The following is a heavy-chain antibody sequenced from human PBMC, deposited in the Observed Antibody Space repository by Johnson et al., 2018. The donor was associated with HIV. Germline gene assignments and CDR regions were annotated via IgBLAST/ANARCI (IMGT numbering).Heavy chain of an antibody. V-gene: IGHV3-30*19. J-gene: IGHJ3*02. CDR1: GFTFSNYG. CDR3: ARGLQSLIVVITRGAFNI. D-gene: IGHD3-22*01. CDR2: ISYDGSNK. Sequence: QVQLVESGGRVVQPGGSLRLSCAASGFTFSNYGMHWVRQAPGKGLEWVAVISYDGSNKYYADSVKGRFTISRDNSKNTLYLQVNSLRAEDTAVYYCARGLQSLIVVITRGAFNIWGQGTMVTVSS.